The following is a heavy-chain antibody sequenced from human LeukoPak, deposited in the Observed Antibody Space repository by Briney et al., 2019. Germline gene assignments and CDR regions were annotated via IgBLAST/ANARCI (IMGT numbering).Heavy chain of an antibody. CDR1: GFTFSSYS. CDR2: ISSSSSYI. CDR3: ASQYNSGWANFDY. Sequence: GGSLRLSCAASGFTFSSYSMTWVRQAPGKGLEWVSSISSSSSYIYYADSVKGRFTISRDNAKNSLHLQMNSLRAEDTAVYYCASQYNSGWANFDYWGQGTLVTVSS. D-gene: IGHD6-19*01. V-gene: IGHV3-21*01. J-gene: IGHJ4*02.